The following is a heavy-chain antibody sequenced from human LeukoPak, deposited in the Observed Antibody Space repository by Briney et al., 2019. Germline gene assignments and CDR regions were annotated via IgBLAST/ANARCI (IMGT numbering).Heavy chain of an antibody. CDR2: IRSKTYGGTA. V-gene: IGHV3-49*03. CDR1: EFTFGDYA. D-gene: IGHD3-10*01. CDR3: TTGPFDYYGSASYLANGMDV. J-gene: IGHJ6*02. Sequence: GGSLRLSCTASEFTFGDYAMSWFRRAPGKGLEWVGFIRSKTYGGTAEYAASVRGRFTISRDDSTGIAYLQMNSLKTEDTAVYYCTTGPFDYYGSASYLANGMDVWGQGTTVTVSS.